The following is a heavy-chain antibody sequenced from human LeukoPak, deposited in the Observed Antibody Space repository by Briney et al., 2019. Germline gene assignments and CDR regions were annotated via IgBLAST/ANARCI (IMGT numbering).Heavy chain of an antibody. CDR1: GYTFTSYG. J-gene: IGHJ2*01. Sequence: GASVKVSCKASGYTFTSYGFTWVRQAPGQGLEWMGWISAYSGDTNYAQKFQGRVTMTTDTSTSTAYMELSRLRSDDTAVYYCARETRGWYLDRWGRGTLVIVSS. CDR2: ISAYSGDT. V-gene: IGHV1-18*01. CDR3: ARETRGWYLDR.